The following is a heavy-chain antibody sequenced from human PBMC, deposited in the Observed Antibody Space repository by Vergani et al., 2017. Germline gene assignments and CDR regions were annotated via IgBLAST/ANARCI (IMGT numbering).Heavy chain of an antibody. CDR2: ISSSSNYI. CDR3: ARNSSSWNFYFDY. CDR1: GFSFSSYS. J-gene: IGHJ4*02. V-gene: IGHV3-21*01. D-gene: IGHD6-13*01. Sequence: EVQLVESGGGLVKPGGSLRLSCAASGFSFSSYSMNWVRQAPGKGLEWVSSISSSSNYIYYADSVKGRFTIPRDNAKNSLYLQMNSLRAEDTAVYYCARNSSSWNFYFDYWGQGTLVTVSS.